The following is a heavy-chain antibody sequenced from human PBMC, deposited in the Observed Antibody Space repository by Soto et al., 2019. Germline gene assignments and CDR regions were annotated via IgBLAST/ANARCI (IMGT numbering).Heavy chain of an antibody. V-gene: IGHV3-23*01. CDR3: AKKGQGTYHLEY. CDR1: GFTFRSYG. CDR2: GSGSGGST. J-gene: IGHJ4*02. Sequence: EVQLLESGGGLVQPGGSLRLSCAASGFTFRSYGMSWVRQAQGRGLEWVSGGSGSGGSTYYADSVKGRFTISRDNSKNSLYLQMNSLRAEDTAVYYCAKKGQGTYHLEYWGQGTLVTVSS. D-gene: IGHD2-2*01.